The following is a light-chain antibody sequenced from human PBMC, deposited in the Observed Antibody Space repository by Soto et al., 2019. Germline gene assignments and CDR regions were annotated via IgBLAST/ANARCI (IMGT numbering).Light chain of an antibody. CDR1: QTISSW. V-gene: IGKV1-5*03. J-gene: IGKJ1*01. CDR2: KAS. Sequence: DIQMTQSPSTLSGSVGDRVTITCRASQTISSWLAWYQQKPGKVPKLPIYKASTLKSGVPSRFSGSGSGTEFTLTISSLQPDDFATYYCQHYNSYSEAFGQGTKV. CDR3: QHYNSYSEA.